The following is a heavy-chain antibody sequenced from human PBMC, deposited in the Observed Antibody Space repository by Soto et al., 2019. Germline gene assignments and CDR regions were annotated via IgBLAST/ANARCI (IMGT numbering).Heavy chain of an antibody. CDR3: ARDSSSTMIVVVPFDY. D-gene: IGHD3-22*01. CDR1: GFTFSSYE. J-gene: IGHJ4*02. V-gene: IGHV3-48*03. CDR2: ISSSGSTI. Sequence: GGSLRLSCAASGFTFSSYEMNWVRRAPGKGLEWVSYISSSGSTIYYADSVKGRFTISRDNAKNSLYLQMNSLRAEDTAVYYCARDSSSTMIVVVPFDYWGQGTLVTVSS.